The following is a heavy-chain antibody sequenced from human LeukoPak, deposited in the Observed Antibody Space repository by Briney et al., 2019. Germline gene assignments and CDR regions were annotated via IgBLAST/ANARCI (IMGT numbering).Heavy chain of an antibody. CDR2: ISGSGGST. Sequence: GGSLRLSCTASGFTFDDHGMSWVRQAPGKGLEWVSAISGSGGSTYYADSVKGRFTISRDNSKNTLYLQMNSLRAEDTAVYYCAKDWDTAMVTAYFDYWGQGTLVTVSS. CDR1: GFTFDDHG. V-gene: IGHV3-23*01. J-gene: IGHJ4*02. D-gene: IGHD5-18*01. CDR3: AKDWDTAMVTAYFDY.